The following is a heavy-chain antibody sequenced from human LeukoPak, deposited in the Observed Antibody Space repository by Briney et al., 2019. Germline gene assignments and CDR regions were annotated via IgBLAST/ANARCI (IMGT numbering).Heavy chain of an antibody. CDR3: ASYYDSSGPVAFDI. V-gene: IGHV1-2*02. Sequence: ASVKVSCKASGYTFTGYYMHWVRQAPGQGLEWMGWINPNSGGTNYAQKFQGRVTMTRDTSTSTVYMELSSLRSEDTAVYYCASYYDSSGPVAFDIWGQGTMVTVSS. CDR1: GYTFTGYY. CDR2: INPNSGGT. D-gene: IGHD3-22*01. J-gene: IGHJ3*02.